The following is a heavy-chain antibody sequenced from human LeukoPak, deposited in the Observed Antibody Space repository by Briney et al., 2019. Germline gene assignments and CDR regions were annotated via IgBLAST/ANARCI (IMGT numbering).Heavy chain of an antibody. CDR2: IKQDGSEK. Sequence: GGSLRLSCAASGFTFSSYWMSWVRQAPGKGLEWVANIKQDGSEKYYVDSVKGRFTVSRDNAKNSLFLQMNSLRDEDTAVYYCAPVTRSDGYTWDYWGQGTLVTVSS. V-gene: IGHV3-7*01. CDR1: GFTFSSYW. CDR3: APVTRSDGYTWDY. J-gene: IGHJ4*02. D-gene: IGHD5-24*01.